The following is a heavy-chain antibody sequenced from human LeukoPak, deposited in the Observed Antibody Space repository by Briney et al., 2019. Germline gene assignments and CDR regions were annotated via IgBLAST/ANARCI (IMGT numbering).Heavy chain of an antibody. CDR3: ARADVRWYSSGYSDY. CDR1: GFTFSSYW. J-gene: IGHJ4*02. D-gene: IGHD3-22*01. V-gene: IGHV3-7*01. Sequence: PGGSLRLSCAASGFTFSSYWMSWVRQAPGKGLEWVANIKQDGSEKYYVDSVKGRFTISRDNAKNSLYLQMNSLRAEDTAVYYCARADVRWYSSGYSDYWGQGTLVTVSS. CDR2: IKQDGSEK.